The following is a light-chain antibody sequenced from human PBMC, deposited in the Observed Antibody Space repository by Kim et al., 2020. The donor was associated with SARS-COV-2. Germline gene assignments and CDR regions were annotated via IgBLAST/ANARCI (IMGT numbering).Light chain of an antibody. V-gene: IGKV3-15*01. CDR2: GSS. Sequence: YPGASSTPSCRASQSVISNLAWYQQEPGQAPRTLIYGSSPRATGIPARFSGSGAGTEFTLNISSLQSEDFAVYYCQEYNNWPMYTIGQGTKLEIK. CDR3: QEYNNWPMYT. CDR1: QSVISN. J-gene: IGKJ2*01.